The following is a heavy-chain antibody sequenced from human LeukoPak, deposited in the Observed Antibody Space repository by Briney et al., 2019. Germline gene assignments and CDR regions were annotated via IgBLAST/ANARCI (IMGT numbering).Heavy chain of an antibody. CDR3: ARDGKSSGYYFDAFDI. Sequence: PGGSLRLSCAASGFTFSSYAMHWVRQAPGKGLEWVAVISYDGGNKYYADSVKGRFTISRDNSKNTLYLQMNSLRAEDTAVYYCARDGKSSGYYFDAFDIWGQGTMVTVSS. D-gene: IGHD3-22*01. J-gene: IGHJ3*02. CDR2: ISYDGGNK. CDR1: GFTFSSYA. V-gene: IGHV3-30-3*01.